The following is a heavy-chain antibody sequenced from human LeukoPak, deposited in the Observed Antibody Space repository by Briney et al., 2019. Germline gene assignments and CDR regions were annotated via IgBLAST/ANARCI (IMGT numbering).Heavy chain of an antibody. CDR3: AKDLPQRFGDNTAEDY. V-gene: IGHV3-23*01. J-gene: IGHJ4*02. D-gene: IGHD3-10*01. CDR2: ISGSGGST. CDR1: GFTFSSYG. Sequence: GGSLRLSCAASGFTFSSYGMSWVRQAPGKGLEWVSAISGSGGSTYYVDSVKGRFTISRDNSKNTLYLQMNSLRAEDTAVYYCAKDLPQRFGDNTAEDYWGQGTLVTVSS.